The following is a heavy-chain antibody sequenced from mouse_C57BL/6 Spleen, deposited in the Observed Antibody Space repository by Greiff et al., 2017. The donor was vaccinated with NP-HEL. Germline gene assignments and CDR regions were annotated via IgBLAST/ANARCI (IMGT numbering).Heavy chain of an antibody. J-gene: IGHJ4*01. CDR1: GYTFTSYG. D-gene: IGHD1-1*01. CDR3: AGSSYYAMDY. V-gene: IGHV1-81*01. CDR2: IYPRSGNT. Sequence: QVQPQQSGAELARPGASVKLSCKASGYTFTSYGISWVKQRTGQGLEWIGEIYPRSGNTYYNEKFKGKATLTADKSSSTAYMELRSLTSEDSAVYFCAGSSYYAMDYWGQGTSVTVSS.